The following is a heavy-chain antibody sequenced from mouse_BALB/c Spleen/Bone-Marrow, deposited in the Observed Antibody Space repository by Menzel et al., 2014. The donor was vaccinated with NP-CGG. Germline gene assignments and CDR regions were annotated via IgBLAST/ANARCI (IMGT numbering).Heavy chain of an antibody. J-gene: IGHJ2*01. CDR1: GYSFTSYW. CDR2: IYPSDSET. CDR3: ARRERTGMNY. Sequence: QVQLQQSGAELVRPGASVKLSCKASGYSFTSYWMNWVKPRPGQGLEWIGMIYPSDSETRLNQKFKDKATLTVDKSSSKAYMQHSSPTTEDSAVDYCARRERTGMNYWVQGTTLTVAS. V-gene: IGHV1-61*01.